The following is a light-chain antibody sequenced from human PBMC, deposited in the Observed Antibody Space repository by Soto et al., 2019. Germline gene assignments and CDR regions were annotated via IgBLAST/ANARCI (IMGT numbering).Light chain of an antibody. J-gene: IGKJ2*02. CDR3: MQALQCPRT. CDR1: QPLLHSNGFNY. V-gene: IGKV2-28*01. Sequence: DVVMTQSPLSLPVPPGEPASISCRSSQPLLHSNGFNYLDWYLQRPGQSPQLLIFLGSTRASGVPDRFSGSGSGTDFTLKISRVEAEDVGVYYCMQALQCPRTFGQGTKVDIK. CDR2: LGS.